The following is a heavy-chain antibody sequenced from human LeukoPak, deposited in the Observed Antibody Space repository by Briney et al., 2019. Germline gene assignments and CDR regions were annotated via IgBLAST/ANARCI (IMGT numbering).Heavy chain of an antibody. CDR2: IYTSGST. D-gene: IGHD3-10*01. J-gene: IGHJ4*02. Sequence: SETLSLTCTVSGGSISSGSYYWSWIRQPAGKGLEWIGRIYTSGSTNYNPSLKSRVTISVDTSKNQFSLKLSSVTAADTAVYYCARHAGGEGSGSYYRRGFDYWGQGTLVTVSS. V-gene: IGHV4-61*02. CDR3: ARHAGGEGSGSYYRRGFDY. CDR1: GGSISSGSYY.